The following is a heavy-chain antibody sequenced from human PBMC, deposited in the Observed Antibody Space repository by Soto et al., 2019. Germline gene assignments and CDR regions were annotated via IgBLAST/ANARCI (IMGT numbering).Heavy chain of an antibody. CDR1: GGSFSGYY. V-gene: IGHV4-34*09. J-gene: IGHJ5*02. D-gene: IGHD3-10*01. Sequence: PSETLSLTCAVYGGSFSGYYWSWIRQPPGKGLEWIGEIYYSGSTYYNPSLESRVTISVDTSKNQFSLKLSSVTAADTAVYYCAREEVAYYGSGSYNWFDPWGQGTLVTVSS. CDR3: AREEVAYYGSGSYNWFDP. CDR2: IYYSGST.